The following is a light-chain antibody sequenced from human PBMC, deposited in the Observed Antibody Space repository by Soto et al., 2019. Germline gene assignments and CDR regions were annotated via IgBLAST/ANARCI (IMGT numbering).Light chain of an antibody. CDR1: SSDVGGYNY. CDR2: DVS. Sequence: QSALAQPASVSGSPGQSITISCTGTSSDVGGYNYVSWYQQHPGKAPKLMIYDVSDRPSGVFNRFSGSKSGNTASLTISGLQAEDEADYYCSSYTSGFYVFGTGTKVTVL. J-gene: IGLJ1*01. CDR3: SSYTSGFYV. V-gene: IGLV2-14*01.